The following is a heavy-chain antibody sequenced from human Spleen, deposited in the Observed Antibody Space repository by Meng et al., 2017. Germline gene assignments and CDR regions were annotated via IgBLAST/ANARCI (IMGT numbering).Heavy chain of an antibody. CDR1: GGSFSGYY. CDR3: ARDLGGSYSLGAFDI. V-gene: IGHV4-34*01. Sequence: SETLSLTCAVYGGSFSGYYWSWIRQPPGKGLEWIGEINHSGSTNYNPSLKSRVTISVDTSKNQFSLKLSSVTAADTAVYYCARDLGGSYSLGAFDIWGQGTMVTVSS. J-gene: IGHJ3*02. CDR2: INHSGST. D-gene: IGHD1-26*01.